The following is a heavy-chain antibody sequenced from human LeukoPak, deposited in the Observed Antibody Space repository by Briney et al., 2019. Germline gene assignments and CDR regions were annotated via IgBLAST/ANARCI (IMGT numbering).Heavy chain of an antibody. J-gene: IGHJ4*02. CDR2: INSDGSST. CDR3: ARGVRIAVAGYIDY. Sequence: PGGSLRLSCAASGFTVSSNYMSWVRQAPGKGLEWVSRINSDGSSTTYADSVKGRFTISRDNSKNTLYLQMNSLRAEDTAVYYCARGVRIAVAGYIDYWGQGTLVTVSS. CDR1: GFTVSSNY. D-gene: IGHD6-19*01. V-gene: IGHV3-53*05.